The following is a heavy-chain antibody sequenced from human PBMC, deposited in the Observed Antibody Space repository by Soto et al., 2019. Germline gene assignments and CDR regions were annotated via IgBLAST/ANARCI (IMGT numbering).Heavy chain of an antibody. V-gene: IGHV4-30-4*01. D-gene: IGHD2-2*01. CDR1: GGSISSGDYY. J-gene: IGHJ5*02. Sequence: PSETLSLTCTVSGGSISSGDYYWSWIRQPPGKGLEWIGYIYYSGSTYYNPSLKSRVTISVDTSKNQFPLKLSSVTAADTAVYYCARDGCSSTSCSNWFDPWGQGTLVTVSS. CDR2: IYYSGST. CDR3: ARDGCSSTSCSNWFDP.